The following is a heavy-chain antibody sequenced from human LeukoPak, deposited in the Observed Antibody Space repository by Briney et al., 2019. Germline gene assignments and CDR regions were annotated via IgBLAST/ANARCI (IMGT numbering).Heavy chain of an antibody. CDR1: GYTFTGYY. D-gene: IGHD3-10*01. J-gene: IGHJ4*02. CDR2: INHNSGGT. Sequence: ASVKVSCKASGYTFTGYYMHWVRQAPGQGLEWMGWINHNSGGTNYAQKFQGRVTMTRDTSISTAYMELSRLRSDDTAVYYCARDTYTYYYGSGSYYNRYYFDYWGQGTLVTVSS. V-gene: IGHV1-2*02. CDR3: ARDTYTYYYGSGSYYNRYYFDY.